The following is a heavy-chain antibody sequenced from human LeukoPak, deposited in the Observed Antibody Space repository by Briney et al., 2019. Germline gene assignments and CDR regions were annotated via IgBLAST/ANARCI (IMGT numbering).Heavy chain of an antibody. J-gene: IGHJ4*02. Sequence: PGGSLRLSCAASGVTFSSYAMNWVRQGPGKGLGWVSAINPGGGSTYYADSVKGRFTISRDNSKNTLYLQMNSLRAEDTAVYYCAKDGGGWDSSNFDYWGQGTLVTVSS. D-gene: IGHD6-13*01. CDR2: INPGGGST. CDR1: GVTFSSYA. V-gene: IGHV3-23*01. CDR3: AKDGGGWDSSNFDY.